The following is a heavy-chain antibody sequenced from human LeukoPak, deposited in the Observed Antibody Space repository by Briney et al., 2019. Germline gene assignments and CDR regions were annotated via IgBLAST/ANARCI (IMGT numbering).Heavy chain of an antibody. V-gene: IGHV4-61*08. D-gene: IGHD5-12*01. J-gene: IGHJ4*02. CDR1: GGSISSGGYS. CDR2: ISYSGST. CDR3: ARDGYSGSDAL. Sequence: SETLSLTCTVSGGSISSGGYSWSWIRLPPGKGLEWIGYISYSGSTYYNPSLKSRITISVDTSQNQFSLKLSSVTAADTAVYYCARDGYSGSDALWGQGTLVTVSS.